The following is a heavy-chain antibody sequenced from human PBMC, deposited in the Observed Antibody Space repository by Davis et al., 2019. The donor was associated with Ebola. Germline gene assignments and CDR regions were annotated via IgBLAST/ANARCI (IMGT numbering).Heavy chain of an antibody. V-gene: IGHV3-23*01. Sequence: GGSLRLSCAASGFTFTNYAMSWVRQAPGMGLEWVSAITTSGRTTGYADSVKGRFTIARDNSKNTVYLQMNSLRAEDTAVYYCATRGDNRQFDYWGQGTLVTVSS. CDR1: GFTFTNYA. J-gene: IGHJ4*02. D-gene: IGHD2-21*02. CDR2: ITTSGRTT. CDR3: ATRGDNRQFDY.